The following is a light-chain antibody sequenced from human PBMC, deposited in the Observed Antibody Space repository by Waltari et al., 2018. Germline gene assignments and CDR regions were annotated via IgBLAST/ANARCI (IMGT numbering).Light chain of an antibody. J-gene: IGKJ1*01. CDR3: QKYESLPAT. CDR2: HAS. Sequence: EIVLTQSPGTLSLSPGERATLSCRASQSIGIYLAWYQQRPGQAPRLLMYHASSRATGIPDMFSGSGSGTDFSLTISRLDPEDFAVYYCQKYESLPATFGQGTKVEIK. CDR1: QSIGIY. V-gene: IGKV3-20*01.